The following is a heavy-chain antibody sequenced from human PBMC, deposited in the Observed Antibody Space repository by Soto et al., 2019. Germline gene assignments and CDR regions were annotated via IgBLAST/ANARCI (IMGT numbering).Heavy chain of an antibody. CDR2: ISSSGSTI. CDR3: ARKGAKYDFWSGYYYYGMDV. CDR1: GFTFSSYE. D-gene: IGHD3-3*01. V-gene: IGHV3-48*03. Sequence: PGGSLRLSCAASGFTFSSYEMNWVRQAPGKGLEWVSYISSSGSTIYYADSVKGRFTISRDNAKNSLYLQMNSLRAEDTAVYYCARKGAKYDFWSGYYYYGMDVWGQGTTVTVSS. J-gene: IGHJ6*02.